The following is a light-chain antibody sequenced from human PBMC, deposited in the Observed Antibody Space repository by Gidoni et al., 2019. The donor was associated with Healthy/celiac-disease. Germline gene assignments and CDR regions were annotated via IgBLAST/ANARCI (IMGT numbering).Light chain of an antibody. Sequence: EIVLTQSPGTLSLSPGARATLSCRASQSVSSSYLAWYQQKPGQAPRLLIYGASSRATGIPDRFSGSGSGTDFTLTISRLEPEDFAVYYCQQYGSSPGTFGQGDQGGNQT. CDR1: QSVSSSY. CDR3: QQYGSSPGT. J-gene: IGKJ1*01. V-gene: IGKV3-20*01. CDR2: GAS.